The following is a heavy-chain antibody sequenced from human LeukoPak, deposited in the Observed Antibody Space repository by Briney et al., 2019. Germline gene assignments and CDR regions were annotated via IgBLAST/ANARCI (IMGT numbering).Heavy chain of an antibody. Sequence: GGSLRLSCAASGFTFSSYSMNWVRQAPGKGLEWVSSISSSSSYIYYADSVKGRFTISRDNSKNTLYLQMNSLRAEDTAVYYCAKHSSSGWFMITDYFDYWGQGTLVTVSS. CDR3: AKHSSSGWFMITDYFDY. CDR2: ISSSSSYI. D-gene: IGHD6-19*01. J-gene: IGHJ4*02. CDR1: GFTFSSYS. V-gene: IGHV3-21*04.